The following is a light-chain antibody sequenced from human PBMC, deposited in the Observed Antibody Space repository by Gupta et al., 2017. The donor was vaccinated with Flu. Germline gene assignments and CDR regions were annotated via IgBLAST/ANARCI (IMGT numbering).Light chain of an antibody. CDR1: QSISSW. CDR2: KAS. V-gene: IGKV1-5*03. Sequence: DIQMTQSPSTLSASVGDRVTIPCRASQSISSWLAWYQQKPGKAPKLLIYKASSLESGVPSRFSGSGSGTEFTRTISSLQPDDFATYYCQQYGTFGQGTKVEIK. CDR3: QQYGT. J-gene: IGKJ1*01.